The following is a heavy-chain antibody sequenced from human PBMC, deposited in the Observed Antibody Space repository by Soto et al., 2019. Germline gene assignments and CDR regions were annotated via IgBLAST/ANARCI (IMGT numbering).Heavy chain of an antibody. CDR3: AASRTSSSFFDY. D-gene: IGHD6-13*01. J-gene: IGHJ4*02. CDR1: GGSISSSSYY. V-gene: IGHV4-39*01. Sequence: SETLSLTCTVSGGSISSSSYYWGWIRQPPGKGLEWIGSIYYSGSTYYNPSLKSRVTISVDTSKNQFSLKLSSVTAADTAVYYCAASRTSSSFFDYWGQGTLVTVSS. CDR2: IYYSGST.